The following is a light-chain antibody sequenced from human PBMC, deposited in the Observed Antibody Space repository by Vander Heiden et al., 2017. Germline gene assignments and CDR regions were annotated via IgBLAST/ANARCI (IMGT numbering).Light chain of an antibody. V-gene: IGKV2-28*01. J-gene: IGKJ1*01. CDR3: MQALQTPPT. Sequence: DIVMTQSPLSMPVTPGESASISCRSSQSLLHTSGYNYLASNRASGVPGRFSGSGSGTDFTLKSSRVEAEDCGLYYCMQALQTPPTFGQGTKVEIK. CDR1: QSLLHTSGYNY.